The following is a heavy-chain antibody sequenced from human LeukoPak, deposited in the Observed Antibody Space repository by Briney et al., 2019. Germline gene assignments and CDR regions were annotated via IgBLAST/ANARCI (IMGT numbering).Heavy chain of an antibody. CDR3: ATRDKMVYAIRSFDY. CDR1: GFTFSSYA. J-gene: IGHJ4*02. V-gene: IGHV3-23*01. Sequence: HPGGSLRLSCAASGFTFSSYAMSWVRQAPGKGLELVSAISGSGGSTYYADSVKGRFTISRDNSKNTLYLQMNSLRAEDTAVYYCATRDKMVYAIRSFDYWGQGTLVTVSS. CDR2: ISGSGGST. D-gene: IGHD2-8*01.